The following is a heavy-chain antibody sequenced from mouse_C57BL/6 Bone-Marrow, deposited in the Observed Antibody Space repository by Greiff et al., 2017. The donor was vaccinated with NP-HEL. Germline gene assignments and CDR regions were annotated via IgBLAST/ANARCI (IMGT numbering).Heavy chain of an antibody. CDR2: IGYDGSN. V-gene: IGHV3-6*01. CDR1: GYSFTSGYY. D-gene: IGHD1-1*01. CDR3: ARETTSDGYFDV. Sequence: VQLQQSGPGLVKPSQSLSLTCSVTGYSFTSGYYWNWLRQFPGNKLEWMGYIGYDGSNYYNPSLKNRISITRDTSKKQFFLKLNPVTTEDTATYYGARETTSDGYFDVWGTGTTVTVSS. J-gene: IGHJ1*03.